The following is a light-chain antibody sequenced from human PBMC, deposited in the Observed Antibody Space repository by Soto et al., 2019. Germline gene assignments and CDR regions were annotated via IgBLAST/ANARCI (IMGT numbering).Light chain of an antibody. V-gene: IGKV1-17*01. J-gene: IGKJ1*01. Sequence: DIQSIQPPSSLSAPVGDNVTITCRASQAIRNDLAWYQQKPGKAPKLLIYAASTLEKGVPARFGGSGSGTDFTLTISSLQPDDVATYYCQQYNGYSWTFGQGTKVDIK. CDR3: QQYNGYSWT. CDR2: AAS. CDR1: QAIRND.